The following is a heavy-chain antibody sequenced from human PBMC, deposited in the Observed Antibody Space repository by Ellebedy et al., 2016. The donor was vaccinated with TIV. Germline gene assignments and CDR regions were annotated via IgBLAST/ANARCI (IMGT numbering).Heavy chain of an antibody. D-gene: IGHD5-18*01. CDR2: IKQDGSEK. V-gene: IGHV3-7*03. J-gene: IGHJ4*02. CDR1: GFTFSTFW. CDR3: AKDRGYNYGGDY. Sequence: GESLKISCAASGFTFSTFWMSWVRQAPGKGLEWVANIKQDGSEKYYVDSVKGRFTISRDNSKNTLYLQMNSLRAEDTAVYYCAKDRGYNYGGDYWGQGTLVTVSS.